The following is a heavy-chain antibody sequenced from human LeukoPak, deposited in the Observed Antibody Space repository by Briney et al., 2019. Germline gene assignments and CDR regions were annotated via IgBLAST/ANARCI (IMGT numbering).Heavy chain of an antibody. D-gene: IGHD2-2*01. Sequence: PGGSLRLPCAASGSTFSSYSMNWVRQAPGKGLEWVSYISSSSSTIYYADSVKGRFTISRDNAKNSLYLQMNSLRDEDTAVYYCASEQDIVVVPAAILMYWGQGTLVTVSS. CDR1: GSTFSSYS. V-gene: IGHV3-48*02. J-gene: IGHJ4*02. CDR3: ASEQDIVVVPAAILMY. CDR2: ISSSSSTI.